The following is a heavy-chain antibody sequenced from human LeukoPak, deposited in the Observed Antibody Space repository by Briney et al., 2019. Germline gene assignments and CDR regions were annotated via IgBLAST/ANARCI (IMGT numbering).Heavy chain of an antibody. CDR1: GFTFSSYA. CDR2: ISGSGGST. D-gene: IGHD4-17*01. Sequence: GGSLRLSCAASGFTFSSYAMSWVRQAPGKGLEWVSGISGSGGSTYYADSVKGRFTISRDNSKKTLYLQMNSLRGEDTAVYYCASHMTTVTTGGDYWGQGTLVTVSS. J-gene: IGHJ4*02. CDR3: ASHMTTVTTGGDY. V-gene: IGHV3-23*01.